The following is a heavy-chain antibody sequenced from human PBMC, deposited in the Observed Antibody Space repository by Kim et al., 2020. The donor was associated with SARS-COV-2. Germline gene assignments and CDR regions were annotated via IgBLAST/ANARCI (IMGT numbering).Heavy chain of an antibody. CDR1: GFTFSDHY. V-gene: IGHV3-11*01. CDR2: ISGSGSTI. Sequence: GGSLRLSCEASGFTFSDHYMSWIRQAPGKGLEWVSSISGSGSTIYYADSVKGRFTISRDNAKNSLYLQMNSLRADDTAVYYCTRDGRREMATIVDSWGKGTLDPVSS. CDR3: TRDGRREMATIVDS. J-gene: IGHJ4*02. D-gene: IGHD2-21*01.